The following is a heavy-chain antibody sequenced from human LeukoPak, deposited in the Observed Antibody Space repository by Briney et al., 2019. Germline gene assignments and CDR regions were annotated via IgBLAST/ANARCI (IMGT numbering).Heavy chain of an antibody. V-gene: IGHV3-66*01. D-gene: IGHD3-9*01. CDR1: GITVSSNY. J-gene: IGHJ4*02. Sequence: GGSLRLSCAASGITVSSNYMSWVRQAPGKGLEWVSVIYSGGTTYYADSVKGRFTISRDNSKNTLYLQMNSLRAEDTAMYYCANGPHYNILTGFYKVRSHLDYWGQGTLVTVSS. CDR3: ANGPHYNILTGFYKVRSHLDY. CDR2: IYSGGTT.